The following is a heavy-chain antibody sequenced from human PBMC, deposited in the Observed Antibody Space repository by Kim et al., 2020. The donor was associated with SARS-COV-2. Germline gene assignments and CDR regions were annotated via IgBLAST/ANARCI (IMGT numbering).Heavy chain of an antibody. D-gene: IGHD3-16*01. CDR2: INPNTGGA. V-gene: IGHV1-2*04. CDR1: GYAFSDYS. J-gene: IGHJ4*01. CDR3: ARDLGGFVSSGYFCY. Sequence: ASVKVSCKASGYAFSDYSIHWVRQAPGQGLEWMGWINPNTGGAHYAQNFQDWVTITRDTSISTAYLEGTNLKSDDTAVYYCARDLGGFVSSGYFCYWGQGTPVTVSA.